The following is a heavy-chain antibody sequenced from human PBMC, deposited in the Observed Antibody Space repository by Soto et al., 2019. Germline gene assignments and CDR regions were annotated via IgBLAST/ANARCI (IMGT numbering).Heavy chain of an antibody. V-gene: IGHV3-33*01. CDR2: IWYDGSNK. D-gene: IGHD3-16*01. CDR1: GFTFSSYG. Sequence: QVQLVESGGGVVQPGRSLRLSCAASGFTFSSYGMHWVRQAPGKGLEWVAVIWYDGSNKYYADSVKGRFTISRDNSENTLDLQMNSLSAEDTAVYYCARGDGGGMDVWGQGTTVTVSS. J-gene: IGHJ6*02. CDR3: ARGDGGGMDV.